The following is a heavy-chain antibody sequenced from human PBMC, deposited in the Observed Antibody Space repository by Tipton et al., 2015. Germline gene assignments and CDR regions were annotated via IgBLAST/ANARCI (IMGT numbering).Heavy chain of an antibody. CDR1: GGSISSNDW. Sequence: SLTCAVSGGSISSNDWWSWVRQPPGKGLECIGSIYYSGSTYYNPSLKSRVTISVDTSKNQLSLKLSSVTAADTAVYYCARPRSGRYYFDYWGQGTLVTVSS. CDR2: IYYSGST. J-gene: IGHJ4*02. D-gene: IGHD3-16*02. CDR3: ARPRSGRYYFDY. V-gene: IGHV4-39*01.